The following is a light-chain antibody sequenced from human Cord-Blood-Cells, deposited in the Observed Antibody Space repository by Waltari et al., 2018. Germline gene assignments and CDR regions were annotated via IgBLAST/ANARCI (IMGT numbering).Light chain of an antibody. CDR1: SSDLAAYNL. CDR2: DVS. V-gene: IGLV2-11*01. CDR3: CSYAGSYTWV. Sequence: QSALTHPPQVSGSPGHTVTTPCPGPSSDLAAYNLVSWYHQHPGKAPKLMIYDVSKRPSGVPDRFAGSKSGNTASLTISGLQAEDEADYYCCSYAGSYTWVFGGGTKLTVL. J-gene: IGLJ3*02.